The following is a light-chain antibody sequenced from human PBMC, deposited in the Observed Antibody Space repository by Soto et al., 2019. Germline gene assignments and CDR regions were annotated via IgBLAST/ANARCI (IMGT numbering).Light chain of an antibody. J-gene: IGKJ1*01. V-gene: IGKV1-5*01. CDR2: DAS. CDR1: QSLNDW. Sequence: DFQMTQSPSTLYASVGDRVTITCRASQSLNDWLAWYQQKPGKAPNLLIYDASTLQSGVPSRFSGSRSGTEFTLTISSLQAEDFATYSCQQYHSSPWTFGQGTKVAVK. CDR3: QQYHSSPWT.